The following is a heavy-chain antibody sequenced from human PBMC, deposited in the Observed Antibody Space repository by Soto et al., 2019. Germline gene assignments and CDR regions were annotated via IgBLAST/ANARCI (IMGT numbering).Heavy chain of an antibody. J-gene: IGHJ4*02. CDR1: GGSISSSSFH. CDR2: IYYSGST. D-gene: IGHD1-26*01. V-gene: IGHV4-39*01. CDR3: ARGLITGSQYSGGWYYFDS. Sequence: PSETLSLTCTVSGGSISSSSFHWGWIRQPPGKGLEWIGSIYYSGSTYYSPPLKSRVTISVDTSKNQFSLKLSSVTAADTAVYYCARGLITGSQYSGGWYYFDSWGQGTQVT.